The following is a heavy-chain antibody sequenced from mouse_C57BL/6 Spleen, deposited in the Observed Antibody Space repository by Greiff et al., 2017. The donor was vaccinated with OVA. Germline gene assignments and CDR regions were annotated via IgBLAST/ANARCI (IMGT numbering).Heavy chain of an antibody. V-gene: IGHV5-4*01. Sequence: EVQGVESGGGLVKPGGSLKLSCAASGFTFSSYAMSWVRQTPEKRLEWVATISDGGSYTYYPDNVKGRFTISRDNAKNNLYLQMSHLKSEDTAMYYCARSGTWYFDVWGTGTTVTVSS. J-gene: IGHJ1*03. CDR3: ARSGTWYFDV. CDR2: ISDGGSYT. D-gene: IGHD4-1*01. CDR1: GFTFSSYA.